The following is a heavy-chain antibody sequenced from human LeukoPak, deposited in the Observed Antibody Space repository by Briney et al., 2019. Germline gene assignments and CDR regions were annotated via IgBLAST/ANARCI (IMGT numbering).Heavy chain of an antibody. CDR2: IYTSGST. CDR3: ARESLGPPYYFDY. V-gene: IGHV4-61*02. CDR1: GGSISSGSDY. D-gene: IGHD1-26*01. Sequence: SETLSLTCNVSGGSISSGSDYCSWIRQPAGKGLEWIGRIYTSGSTNYNPSLKSRATISVDTSKNQFSLKLTSVTAADTAVYYCARESLGPPYYFDYWGQGTLVTVSS. J-gene: IGHJ4*02.